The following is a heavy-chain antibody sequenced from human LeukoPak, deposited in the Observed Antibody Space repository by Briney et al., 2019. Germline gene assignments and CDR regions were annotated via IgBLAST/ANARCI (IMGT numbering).Heavy chain of an antibody. J-gene: IGHJ2*01. D-gene: IGHD6-13*01. CDR2: IDNSGNT. CDR3: ARVSSSWYQDWYFDL. Sequence: SEPLSLTCTVSGVSLSIYHWRWLRPPAGKGLEGWGRIDNSGNTNYKPSLTSRVTMSVDTSKNQFSLKLSSVTAADTAVYYCARVSSSWYQDWYFDLWGRGTLVTVSS. V-gene: IGHV4-4*07. CDR1: GVSLSIYH.